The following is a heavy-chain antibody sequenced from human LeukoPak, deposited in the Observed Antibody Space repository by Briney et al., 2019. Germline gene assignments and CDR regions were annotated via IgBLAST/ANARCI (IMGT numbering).Heavy chain of an antibody. CDR1: GFTFSSYS. Sequence: GGSLRLSCAASGFTFSSYSMNWVRQAPGKGLEWVSYISSSSSTIYYADSVKGRFTISRDNAKNSLYLQMNNLRVEDTAVYYCAKASWVSNADAVLWGQGTLVTVSS. V-gene: IGHV3-48*04. D-gene: IGHD1-1*01. CDR3: AKASWVSNADAVL. J-gene: IGHJ4*02. CDR2: ISSSSSTI.